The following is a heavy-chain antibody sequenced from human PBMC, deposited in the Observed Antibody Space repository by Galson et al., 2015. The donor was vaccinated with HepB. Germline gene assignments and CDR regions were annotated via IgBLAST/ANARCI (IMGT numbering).Heavy chain of an antibody. CDR2: ISGSGGDT. J-gene: IGHJ3*02. Sequence: SLRLSCAASGFSFRDYAMTWVRQAPGKGLEWVSTISGSGGDTLYADSVKGRFIISRDNSKNTLYLEMNSLRADDTAVYSCAKDPWGYNSGWTGTFDIWGQGTLVTVSS. CDR3: AKDPWGYNSGWTGTFDI. CDR1: GFSFRDYA. D-gene: IGHD6-19*01. V-gene: IGHV3-23*01.